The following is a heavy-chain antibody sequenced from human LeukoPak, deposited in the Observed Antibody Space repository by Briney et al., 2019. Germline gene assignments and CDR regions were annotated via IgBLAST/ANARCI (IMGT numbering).Heavy chain of an antibody. V-gene: IGHV2-5*02. D-gene: IGHD3-22*01. CDR1: GFSLSTSGVG. Sequence: SGPTLVKPTQTLTLTCTFSGFSLSTSGVGVGWIRQPPGKALEWPALIYWDDDKRYSPSLKSRLTITKDTSKNQVVLTMTNMDPVDTATYYCAQLTYYYDGSDYYFHHYWGQGTLVTVSS. CDR3: AQLTYYYDGSDYYFHHY. CDR2: IYWDDDK. J-gene: IGHJ4*02.